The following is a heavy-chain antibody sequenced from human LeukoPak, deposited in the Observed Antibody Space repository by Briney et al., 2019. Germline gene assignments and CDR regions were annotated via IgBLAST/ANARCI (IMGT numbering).Heavy chain of an antibody. CDR3: ARVAHSGSVVVTASDAFDI. V-gene: IGHV4-4*07. J-gene: IGHJ3*02. Sequence: SETLSLTCTVSGGSISSYYWSWIRQPAGKGLEWIGRIYTSGSTNYNPSLKSRVTMSVDTSKNQFFLKLSSVTAADTAVYYCARVAHSGSVVVTASDAFDIWGQGTMVTVSS. CDR2: IYTSGST. D-gene: IGHD2-21*02. CDR1: GGSISSYY.